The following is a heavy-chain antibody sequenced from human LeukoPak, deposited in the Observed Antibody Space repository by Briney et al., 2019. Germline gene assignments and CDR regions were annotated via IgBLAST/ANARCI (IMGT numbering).Heavy chain of an antibody. CDR1: GYTFTIYG. CDR3: ARDISGLYSSSPFDY. Sequence: ASVKVSCKASGYTFTIYGISWVRQAPGQGLEWMGWISAYNGNTNYAQKLQVRVTMTTDTSTSTAYMELRSLRSDDTAVYYCARDISGLYSSSPFDYWGQGTLVTVSS. D-gene: IGHD6-6*01. V-gene: IGHV1-18*01. J-gene: IGHJ4*02. CDR2: ISAYNGNT.